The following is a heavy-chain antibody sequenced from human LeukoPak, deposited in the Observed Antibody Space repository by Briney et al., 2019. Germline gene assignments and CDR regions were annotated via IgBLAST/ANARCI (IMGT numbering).Heavy chain of an antibody. CDR1: GFTFSSYA. Sequence: PGGSLRLSCAASGFTFSSYAMHRVRRAPGKGLEWVSAISGSGLSPYYAGAVKGRFTISRDNSKNTLYLQMNSLRAEDTAVYYCAKGSQSSSWNFDYWGQGTLVTVSS. V-gene: IGHV3-23*01. CDR3: AKGSQSSSWNFDY. CDR2: ISGSGLSP. D-gene: IGHD6-13*01. J-gene: IGHJ4*02.